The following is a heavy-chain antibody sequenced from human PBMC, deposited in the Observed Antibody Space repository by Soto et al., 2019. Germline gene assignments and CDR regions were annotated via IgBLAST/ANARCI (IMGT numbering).Heavy chain of an antibody. V-gene: IGHV1-69*12. CDR3: ARDGQLIVGATDAFDI. CDR1: GGTFSSYA. J-gene: IGHJ3*02. CDR2: IIPIFGTA. Sequence: QVQLVQSGAEVKKPGSSVKVSCKDSGGTFSSYAISWVRQAPGQGLEWMGGIIPIFGTANYAQKFQGRVTITADESTRTPYMELSSLRSEDTAVYYCARDGQLIVGATDAFDIWGQGTMVTVSS. D-gene: IGHD1-26*01.